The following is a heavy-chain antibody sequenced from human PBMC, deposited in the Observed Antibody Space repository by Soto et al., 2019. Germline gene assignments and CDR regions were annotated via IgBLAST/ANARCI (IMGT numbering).Heavy chain of an antibody. CDR2: IYSGGST. V-gene: IGHV3-53*05. J-gene: IGHJ4*02. D-gene: IGHD2-15*01. Sequence: GGSLRLSCAASGFTVSSNHMSWVRQAPGKGLEWVSVIYSGGSTYYADSVKGRFTISRDNSKNTLYLQMSSLRSEDTAVYYCARDLGGWPDYWGQGTLVTVSS. CDR1: GFTVSSNH. CDR3: ARDLGGWPDY.